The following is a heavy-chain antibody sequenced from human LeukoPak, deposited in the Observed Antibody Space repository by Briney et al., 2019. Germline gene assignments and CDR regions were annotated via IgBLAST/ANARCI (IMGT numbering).Heavy chain of an antibody. CDR2: IDPSDSYI. CDR1: GYSFTSYW. CDR3: ARHSAGIVVAGK. V-gene: IGHV5-10-1*01. J-gene: IGHJ4*02. D-gene: IGHD6-19*01. Sequence: GESLRISCKGSGYSFTSYWISSVRQMPGKGLEWMGRIDPSDSYINYSPSFQGHVTISADKSISTVYLQWSSLKASDTAMYYCARHSAGIVVAGKWGQGTLVTVSS.